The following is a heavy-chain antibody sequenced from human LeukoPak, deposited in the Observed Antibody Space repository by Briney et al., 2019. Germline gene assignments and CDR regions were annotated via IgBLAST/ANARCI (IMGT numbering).Heavy chain of an antibody. Sequence: PGGSLRLSCAVSGFTFSSYWMSWVRQAPGKGLEWVANIKEDGTEKYYQDSVKGRFTISRDNAKNSLYLQMNSLRAEDTAVYYCARSGPYPYYDSSGYYYGPGDYWGQGTLVTVSS. CDR3: ARSGPYPYYDSSGYYYGPGDY. V-gene: IGHV3-7*01. CDR1: GFTFSSYW. J-gene: IGHJ4*02. D-gene: IGHD3-22*01. CDR2: IKEDGTEK.